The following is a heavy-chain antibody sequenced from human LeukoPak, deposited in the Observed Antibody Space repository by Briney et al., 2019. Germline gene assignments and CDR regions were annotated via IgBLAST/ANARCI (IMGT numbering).Heavy chain of an antibody. CDR3: ARQSGATTTFDS. Sequence: GGSLRLSCVASGFTVGASYMSWVRQPPGKGLEWVTSIYSGGTTYYADSVTGRFTLSRGNSQNTVYLQMHSLRVEDTAVYFCARQSGATTTFDSCGQGTLGTVSS. V-gene: IGHV3-66*04. CDR2: IYSGGTT. D-gene: IGHD4-17*01. CDR1: GFTVGASY. J-gene: IGHJ4*02.